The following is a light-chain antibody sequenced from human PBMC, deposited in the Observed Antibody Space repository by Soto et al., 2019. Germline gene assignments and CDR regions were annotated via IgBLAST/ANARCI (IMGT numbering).Light chain of an antibody. J-gene: IGKJ1*01. CDR1: QDISNY. CDR2: GAS. Sequence: DIQMTQSLSSLSASVGDRVTITCQASQDISNYLNWYQQKPGKAPKLLIYGASTLQSGVPSRFSGSGSGTDFTLTISSLQPEDFATYYCQQLNGYPRTFGQGTKVDIK. V-gene: IGKV1-9*01. CDR3: QQLNGYPRT.